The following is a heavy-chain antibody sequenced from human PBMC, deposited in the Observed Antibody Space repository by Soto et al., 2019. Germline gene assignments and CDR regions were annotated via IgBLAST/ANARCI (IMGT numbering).Heavy chain of an antibody. Sequence: GASAKVSCNVSGYTLTELSMNWVRQAPGKGLEWLGGLDPEAGQKIYAKKFQGRVTMTEDTPTAKDYMELRTLRSEETAVYHCATITEEVAYWGQGTLVTVSS. CDR1: GYTLTELS. V-gene: IGHV1-24*01. CDR2: LDPEAGQK. CDR3: ATITEEVAY. J-gene: IGHJ4*02. D-gene: IGHD2-15*01.